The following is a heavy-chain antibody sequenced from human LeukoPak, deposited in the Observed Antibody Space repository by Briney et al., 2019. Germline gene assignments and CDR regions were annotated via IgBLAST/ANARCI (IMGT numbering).Heavy chain of an antibody. V-gene: IGHV3-74*01. CDR2: INSGGRST. CDR1: GFTFSSSL. Sequence: PGGSLRLSCAASGFTFSSSLMHWVRQGPGKGPVWVSLINSGGRSTNYADSVKGRFTISRDNAKNTLYLHMNSLRAEDTAVYYCAYGTGWFFNYWGQGTLVTVSS. J-gene: IGHJ4*02. CDR3: AYGTGWFFNY. D-gene: IGHD6-19*01.